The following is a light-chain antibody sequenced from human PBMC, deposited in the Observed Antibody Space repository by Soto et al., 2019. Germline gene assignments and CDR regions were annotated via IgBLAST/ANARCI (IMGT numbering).Light chain of an antibody. Sequence: QSVLTQPPSAASTPGQRVTLSCSGSSSNIGTFYVYWYQHLPETAPRLLIYLDTQRPSGVPDRFSGSKSGTSASLAISGLRSDDEGIYYCAAWDDSLNAYDFGTGTKVTVL. CDR3: AAWDDSLNAYD. CDR2: LDT. V-gene: IGLV1-47*02. CDR1: SSNIGTFY. J-gene: IGLJ1*01.